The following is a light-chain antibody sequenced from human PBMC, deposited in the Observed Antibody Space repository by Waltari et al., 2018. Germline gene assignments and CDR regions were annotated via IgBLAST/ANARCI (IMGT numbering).Light chain of an antibody. CDR2: DVS. J-gene: IGLJ2*01. V-gene: IGLV2-14*03. CDR1: SSDVGGYNY. CDR3: SSYTSSSTLV. Sequence: QSALTQPASVSGSPGQSITISCTGTSSDVGGYNYVSWLQQHPGKAPKPMIYDVSTRPSGVSNRFSGSKSGNTASLTISGLQAEDEADYYCSSYTSSSTLVFGGGTKLTVL.